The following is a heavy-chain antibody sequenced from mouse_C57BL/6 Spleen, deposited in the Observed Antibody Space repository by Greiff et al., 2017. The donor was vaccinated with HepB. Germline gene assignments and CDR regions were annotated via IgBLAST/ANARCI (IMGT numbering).Heavy chain of an antibody. D-gene: IGHD1-1*01. Sequence: EVKLQESGPGLVKPSQSLSLTCSVTGYSITSGYYWNWIRQFPGNKLEWRGYISYDGSNNYNPSLKNLISITRDTSKNQFFLKLNSVTTEDTATYYCARYPITTDYFDYWGQGTTLTVSS. CDR2: ISYDGSN. V-gene: IGHV3-6*01. CDR1: GYSITSGYY. J-gene: IGHJ2*01. CDR3: ARYPITTDYFDY.